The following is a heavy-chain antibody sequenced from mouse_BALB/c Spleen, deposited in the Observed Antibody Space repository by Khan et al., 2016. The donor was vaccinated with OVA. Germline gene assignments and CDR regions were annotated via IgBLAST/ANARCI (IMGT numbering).Heavy chain of an antibody. CDR3: ASPHRYDGYYFDY. CDR1: DYSITSGYY. CDR2: ISYDGSN. J-gene: IGHJ2*01. D-gene: IGHD2-14*01. V-gene: IGHV3-6*01. Sequence: EVQLQESGPGLVKPSQSLSLTCSVTDYSITSGYYWNWIRQFPGNKLEWMGYISYDGSNNYNPSLKNRISITRDTSKNQFFLTLNSVTTEDTATYYCASPHRYDGYYFDYWGPGTTLTVSS.